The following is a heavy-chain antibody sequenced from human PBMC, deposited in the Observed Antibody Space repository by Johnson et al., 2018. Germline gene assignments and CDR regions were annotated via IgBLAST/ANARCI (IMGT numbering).Heavy chain of an antibody. CDR3: AKEAYGSGSKYYYYLDV. V-gene: IGHV3-9*01. J-gene: IGHJ6*03. D-gene: IGHD3-10*01. CDR1: GFTFDDNA. CDR2: ISWNSGTI. Sequence: EVQLVESGGGLVQPGRSLRLSCAASGFTFDDNAMHWVRQAPGKGLEWVSGISWNSGTIAYADSVEGRFTISRDNAKNSLYLQMNSLRAEDTALYYCAKEAYGSGSKYYYYLDVWGRGTTVTVSS.